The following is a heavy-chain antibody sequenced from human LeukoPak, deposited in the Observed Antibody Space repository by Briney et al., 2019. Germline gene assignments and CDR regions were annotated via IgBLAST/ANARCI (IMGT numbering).Heavy chain of an antibody. V-gene: IGHV1-69*05. Sequence: SVKVSCKASGYTFSSYAISWVRQAPGQGLEWMGWIIPIIGTTNYAQKFQGRVTITTDESTSTAYMELSSLRSEDTAVYYCARDRIYYDSSGQYHDAFDIWGQGTMVSVCS. CDR3: ARDRIYYDSSGQYHDAFDI. CDR2: IIPIIGTT. J-gene: IGHJ3*02. CDR1: GYTFSSYA. D-gene: IGHD3-22*01.